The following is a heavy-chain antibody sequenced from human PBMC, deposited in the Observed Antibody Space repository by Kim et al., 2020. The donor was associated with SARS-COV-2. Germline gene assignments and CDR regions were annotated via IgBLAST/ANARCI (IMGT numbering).Heavy chain of an antibody. CDR3: ARVSTNLIDY. J-gene: IGHJ4*02. Sequence: SETLSLTCTVSGYSISSGYYWGWIRQPPGKGLEWIGSIYHSGSTYYNPSLKSRVTISVDTSKNQFSLKLSSVTAADTAVYYCARVSTNLIDYWGQGTLVT. D-gene: IGHD2-2*01. CDR2: IYHSGST. CDR1: GYSISSGYY. V-gene: IGHV4-38-2*02.